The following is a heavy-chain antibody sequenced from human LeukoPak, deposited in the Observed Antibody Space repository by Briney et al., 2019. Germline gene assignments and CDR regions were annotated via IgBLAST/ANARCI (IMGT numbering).Heavy chain of an antibody. D-gene: IGHD4-23*01. CDR2: IRYDGSNK. J-gene: IGHJ4*02. CDR3: ARDYGGNSARYFDY. V-gene: IGHV3-30*02. CDR1: GFTFSSYG. Sequence: GGSLRLSCAASGFTFSSYGMHWVRQAPGKGLEWVAFIRYDGSNKYYTDSVKGRFTISRDNAKNTLYLQMNSLRVEDTAVYYCARDYGGNSARYFDYWGQGTLVTVSS.